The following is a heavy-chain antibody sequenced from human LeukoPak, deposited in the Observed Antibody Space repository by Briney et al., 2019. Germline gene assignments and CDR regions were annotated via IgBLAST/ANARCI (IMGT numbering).Heavy chain of an antibody. CDR1: GGSISSGDYY. V-gene: IGHV4-30-4*08. J-gene: IGHJ4*02. Sequence: SQTLSLTCTVSGGSISSGDYYSSWIRQPPGKGLEWIGYIYYSGSTYYNPSLKSRVTISVDTSKNQFSLKLSSVTAADTAVYYCARVSSEGYCSSTSCLGPLDYWGQGTLVTVSS. CDR2: IYYSGST. D-gene: IGHD2-2*01. CDR3: ARVSSEGYCSSTSCLGPLDY.